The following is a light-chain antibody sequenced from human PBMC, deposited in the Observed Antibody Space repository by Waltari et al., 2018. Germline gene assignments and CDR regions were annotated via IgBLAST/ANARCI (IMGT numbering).Light chain of an antibody. CDR2: GAS. Sequence: DIVLTQSPGPLSLSPGDRGTLSCRASQSVSRFLAWYQQKPGQAPRLLIYGASTRATGIPDRFSGSGSGTDFSLTISRLEPEDFAVYYCQKYDRLPATFGQGTKVEIK. CDR3: QKYDRLPAT. CDR1: QSVSRF. V-gene: IGKV3-20*01. J-gene: IGKJ1*01.